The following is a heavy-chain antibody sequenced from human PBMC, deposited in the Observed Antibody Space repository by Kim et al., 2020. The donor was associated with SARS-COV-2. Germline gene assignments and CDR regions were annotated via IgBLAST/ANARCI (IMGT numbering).Heavy chain of an antibody. CDR2: IVATGDRT. D-gene: IGHD5-12*01. V-gene: IGHV3-23*01. CDR1: EFIFSSYA. CDR3: AKSMANRYSGYDFGGLDV. Sequence: GGSLRLSCAASEFIFSSYAMSWVRQAPGKGLDWVSVIVATGDRTHYADSVKGRFTISRDNSKDTLYLEMNSLRAEDTAVYYCAKSMANRYSGYDFGGLDVWGQGTTVIVSS. J-gene: IGHJ6*02.